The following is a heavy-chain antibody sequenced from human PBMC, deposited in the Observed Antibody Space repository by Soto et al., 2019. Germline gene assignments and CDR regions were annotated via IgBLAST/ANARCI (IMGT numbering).Heavy chain of an antibody. CDR2: IWYDGTTK. V-gene: IGHV3-33*01. Sequence: GGSLRLSCAVSGFSLSGYGAHWVRQAPGKGLEWVAVIWYDGTTKNYADSVKGRFTISRDSSKNTVYLQMDSLKVEDTAVYYCARDVDTTSHLNWFDPWGQGVLVTVSS. D-gene: IGHD5-18*01. J-gene: IGHJ5*02. CDR3: ARDVDTTSHLNWFDP. CDR1: GFSLSGYG.